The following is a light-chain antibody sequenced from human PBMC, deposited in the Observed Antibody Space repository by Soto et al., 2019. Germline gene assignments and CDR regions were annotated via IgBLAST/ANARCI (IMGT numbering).Light chain of an antibody. CDR1: SSNIGDNF. V-gene: IGLV1-51*01. J-gene: IGLJ2*01. CDR2: DNS. CDR3: ATWDSKLSAVV. Sequence: QSVLTQPPSMSAAPVQKVPISCSGSSSNIGDNFVSWYQHLPGTAPKLLIFDNSQRPSEIPDRFFGSKSGTIATLAITGPQTGDEAVYYCATWDSKLSAVVFGGGTKLTVL.